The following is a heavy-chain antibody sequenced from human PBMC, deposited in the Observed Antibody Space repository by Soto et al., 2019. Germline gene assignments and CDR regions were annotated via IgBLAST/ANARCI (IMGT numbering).Heavy chain of an antibody. J-gene: IGHJ4*02. CDR1: GFTFSTYT. CDR2: ISSTSSFL. CDR3: ARGKSIGTPVFDF. D-gene: IGHD1-1*01. V-gene: IGHV3-21*01. Sequence: EVQLVESGGGLVKPGGSLRLSCAASGFTFSTYTINWVRQAPGKGLEWVASISSTSSFLYYADSVKGRFTISRDNAKNSLYLQMTSLRAEDTAVYYCARGKSIGTPVFDFWGQGTLVTVSS.